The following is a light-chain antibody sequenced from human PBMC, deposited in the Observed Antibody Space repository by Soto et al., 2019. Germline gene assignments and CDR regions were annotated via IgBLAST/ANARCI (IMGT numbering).Light chain of an antibody. CDR2: KAS. CDR3: QQSYSLPLT. V-gene: IGKV1-5*03. CDR1: QTISSW. Sequence: KRTHSPSSLAAARGYRVTVTCRASQTISSWLAWYQQKPGKAPKLLIYKASTLKSGVPSRFSGSGSGTDFTLTISRLQPEDSATYYCQQSYSLPLTFGGGTKVDNK. J-gene: IGKJ4*01.